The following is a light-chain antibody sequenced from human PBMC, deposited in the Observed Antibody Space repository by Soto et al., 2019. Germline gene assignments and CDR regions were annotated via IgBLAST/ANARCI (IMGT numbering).Light chain of an antibody. J-gene: IGKJ5*01. CDR2: AAS. V-gene: IGKV1-9*01. Sequence: DIQLTQSPSFLSASVRDRVTITCRTSQGITSYLAWYQQKPGKAPKLLMYAASTLQSGVPSRFXGSGFGSEFTLRITSVQPEDFATYYCQQLNSEPPIPFGLGTRLEIK. CDR3: QQLNSEPPIP. CDR1: QGITSY.